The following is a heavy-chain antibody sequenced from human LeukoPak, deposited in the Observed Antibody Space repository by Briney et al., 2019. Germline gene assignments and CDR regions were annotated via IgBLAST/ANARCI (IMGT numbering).Heavy chain of an antibody. CDR2: IYYTGTT. J-gene: IGHJ3*02. CDR3: ARTNAFGN. V-gene: IGHV4-59*01. CDR1: GGSLSGDY. Sequence: KPSETLSHTCTVSGGSLSGDYWNWIRQPPGKGLEWIGYIYYTGTTDYSPSLKSRVTISLDMSKNQFSLKLRSVTAADTAVYYCARTNAFGNRGQGTMVTVSS.